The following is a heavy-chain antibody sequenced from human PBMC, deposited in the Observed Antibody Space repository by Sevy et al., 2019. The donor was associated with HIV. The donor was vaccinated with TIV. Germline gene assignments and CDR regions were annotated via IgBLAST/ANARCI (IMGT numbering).Heavy chain of an antibody. CDR1: GFTFSDPW. J-gene: IGHJ6*02. CDR2: IKSKSDGGAT. D-gene: IGHD3-22*01. CDR3: ATHPSLGFYMMIVAEGGMDV. Sequence: GGSLRLSCVASGFTFSDPWMSWVRQPPGKGLEWVGRIKSKSDGGATEYAAPVKGRVTISRDDSKNTLYLQMNSLKTEETAVYYGATHPSLGFYMMIVAEGGMDVWGQGTTVTVSS. V-gene: IGHV3-15*01.